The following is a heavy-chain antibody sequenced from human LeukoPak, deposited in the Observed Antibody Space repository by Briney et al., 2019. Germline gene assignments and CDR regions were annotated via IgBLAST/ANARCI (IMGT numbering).Heavy chain of an antibody. CDR3: ARRGSSYGISGANWFDP. J-gene: IGHJ5*02. CDR1: GYSFSSYW. CDR2: IYPGDSDT. Sequence: GESLKISCKGAGYSFSSYWIGGGRQMPGKGLGWIGIIYPGDSDTRDGPSFQGLITITADKSISTAYLQWSSMKASDTAMYYCARRGSSYGISGANWFDPWGQGTLVTVSS. V-gene: IGHV5-51*01. D-gene: IGHD5-18*01.